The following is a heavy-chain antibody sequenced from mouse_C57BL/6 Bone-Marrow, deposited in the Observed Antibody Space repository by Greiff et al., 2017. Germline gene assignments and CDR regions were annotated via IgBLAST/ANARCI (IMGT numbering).Heavy chain of an antibody. J-gene: IGHJ2*01. D-gene: IGHD1-1*01. CDR1: GYAFSSYW. Sequence: VQRVESGAELVKPGASVKISCKASGYAFSSYWMNWVKQRPGKGLEWIGQIYPGDGDTNYNGKFKGKSTLTADKSSRTAYMQLSSLTSEDSAVYFCARSHYGSSYGYWGQGTTLTVSS. CDR2: IYPGDGDT. CDR3: ARSHYGSSYGY. V-gene: IGHV1-80*01.